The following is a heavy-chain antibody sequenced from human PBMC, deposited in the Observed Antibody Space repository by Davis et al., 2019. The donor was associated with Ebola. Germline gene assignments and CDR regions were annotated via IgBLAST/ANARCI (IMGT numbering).Heavy chain of an antibody. CDR1: GGSLTNYY. Sequence: MPSGTLRLTCTVSGGSLTNYYFNWIRQPPGKGLEWIGYFYYSGSTNYNPSLKSRVTISVDTSKNQFSLKLSSVTAADTAVYYCARGNWGFDYWGQGTLVTVSS. D-gene: IGHD7-27*01. J-gene: IGHJ4*02. CDR2: FYYSGST. V-gene: IGHV4-59*12. CDR3: ARGNWGFDY.